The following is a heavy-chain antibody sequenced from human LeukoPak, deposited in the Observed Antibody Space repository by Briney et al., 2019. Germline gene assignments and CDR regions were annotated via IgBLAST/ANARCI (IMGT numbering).Heavy chain of an antibody. CDR1: GGSISSSSYY. D-gene: IGHD1-7*01. CDR3: ARLTGTTNNY. CDR2: IYYSGST. V-gene: IGHV4-39*07. J-gene: IGHJ4*02. Sequence: SETLSLTCTVSGGSISSSSYYWGWIRQPPGKGLEWIGSIYYSGSTNYNPSLKSRVTISVDTSKNQFSLKLSSVTAADTAVYYCARLTGTTNNYWGQGTLVTVSS.